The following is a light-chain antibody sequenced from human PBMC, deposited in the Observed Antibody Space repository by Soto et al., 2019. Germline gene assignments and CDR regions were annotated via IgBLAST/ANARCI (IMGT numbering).Light chain of an antibody. CDR1: SSNVGGYNS. Sequence: QSVLTQPASVSGSPGQSITISCTGTSSNVGGYNSVSWHQQHPGKAPKVMIYDVSTRPSGVSDRFSGSNSGNTAPLTNSGLEAEDEADYYCSSYSSRGTVVFGGRTKPTV. CDR2: DVS. V-gene: IGLV2-14*01. J-gene: IGLJ2*01. CDR3: SSYSSRGTVV.